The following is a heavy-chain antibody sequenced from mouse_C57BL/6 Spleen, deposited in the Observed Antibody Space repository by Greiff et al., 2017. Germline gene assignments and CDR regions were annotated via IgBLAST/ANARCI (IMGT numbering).Heavy chain of an antibody. Sequence: EVKLVESEGGLVQPGSSMKLSCTASGFTFSDYYMAWVRQVPEQGLEWVANINSEGSSTYYLDTLKSRFIISIDNAKNILYMQLSSLKSEDSAMYYCAREGGDSSGYEADNYCDYWGQGTTLTVSS. D-gene: IGHD3-2*02. CDR2: INSEGSST. V-gene: IGHV5-16*01. CDR3: AREGGDSSGYEADNYCDY. CDR1: GFTFSDYY. J-gene: IGHJ2*01.